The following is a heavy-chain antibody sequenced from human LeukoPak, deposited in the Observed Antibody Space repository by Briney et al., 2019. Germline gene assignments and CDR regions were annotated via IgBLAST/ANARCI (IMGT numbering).Heavy chain of an antibody. CDR3: ARARVWRLSDIGHFDY. CDR2: IIPIFGTA. V-gene: IGHV1-69*05. D-gene: IGHD2-15*01. CDR1: GGTFSSYA. J-gene: IGHJ4*02. Sequence: EASVKVSCKASGGTFSSYAISWVRQAPGQGLEWMGGIIPIFGTANYAQKFQGRVTITTDESTSTAYMELSSLRSEDTAVYYCARARVWRLSDIGHFDYWGQGTLVTVSS.